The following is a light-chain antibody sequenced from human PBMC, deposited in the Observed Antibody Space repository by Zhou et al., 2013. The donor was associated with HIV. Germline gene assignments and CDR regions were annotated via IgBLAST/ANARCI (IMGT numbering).Light chain of an antibody. CDR1: QSIISTY. V-gene: IGKV3-20*01. CDR2: GAS. CDR3: QQYGNSPLT. J-gene: IGKJ1*01. Sequence: EIVLTQSPGTLSLSPGERATLSCRASQSIISTYLAWYQHKPGQAPRLLIYGASRRATGIPDRFSGSGSGTDFTLTISRLEPGDFAVYYCQQYGNSPLTFGQGTKVEIK.